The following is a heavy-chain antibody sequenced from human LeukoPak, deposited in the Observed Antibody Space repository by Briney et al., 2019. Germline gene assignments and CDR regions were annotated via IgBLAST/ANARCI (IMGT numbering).Heavy chain of an antibody. CDR3: ARGDGVVVPAAIGLSYYYYGMDV. V-gene: IGHV4-31*03. CDR1: GGSISSGGYY. CDR2: IYYSGST. Sequence: SETLSLTCTVSGGSISSGGYYWSWIRQHPGKGLEWIGYIYYSGSTYYNPSLKSRVTISVDRSKNQFSLKLSSVTAADTAVYYCARGDGVVVPAAIGLSYYYYGMDVWGQGTTVTVSS. D-gene: IGHD2-2*02. J-gene: IGHJ6*02.